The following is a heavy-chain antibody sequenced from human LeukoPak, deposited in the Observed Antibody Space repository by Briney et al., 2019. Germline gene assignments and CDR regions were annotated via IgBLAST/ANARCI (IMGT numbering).Heavy chain of an antibody. CDR1: GGSINSDF. J-gene: IGHJ4*02. CDR2: NYYRGTT. D-gene: IGHD2-8*01. CDR3: ARDRTAYNGVAGGFDS. V-gene: IGHV4-59*01. Sequence: SETLSLTCTVSGGSINSDFWTWIRQPPGKALECVEDNYYRGTTYYNPTLKSRLTMSVDTSKNQFSLRLGSVTAADTAVYYCARDRTAYNGVAGGFDSWGQGTLVTVSS.